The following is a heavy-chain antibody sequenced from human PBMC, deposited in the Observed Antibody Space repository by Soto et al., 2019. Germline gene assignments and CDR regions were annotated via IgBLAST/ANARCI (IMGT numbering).Heavy chain of an antibody. CDR2: VSGSGVNT. J-gene: IGHJ4*02. CDR1: GFTLSSYF. CDR3: ARVFSNPRPGLGSFDS. D-gene: IGHD6-19*01. V-gene: IGHV3-23*01. Sequence: EVQLLESGGGLVTPGGSLRLFFAGSGFTLSSYFNRWVRPASGEGLGGVSTVSGSGVNTYYADSVKGRFTISRDNSKNSVFLQMNSLRAEDTAVYYCARVFSNPRPGLGSFDSWGQGTLVTVSS.